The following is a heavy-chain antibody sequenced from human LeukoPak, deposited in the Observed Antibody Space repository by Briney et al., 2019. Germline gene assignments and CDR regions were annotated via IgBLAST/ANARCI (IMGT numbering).Heavy chain of an antibody. D-gene: IGHD3-10*01. Sequence: SETLSLTCTVSGGSISDYYWSWIRQPAGKGLEWIGRIYASGSTSYNPSLKSRVTLSVDTSKNQFSLKLSSMTAADTAVYYCARDRGSGNLDFDYWGQGTLVTVSS. CDR3: ARDRGSGNLDFDY. J-gene: IGHJ4*02. V-gene: IGHV4-4*07. CDR2: IYASGST. CDR1: GGSISDYY.